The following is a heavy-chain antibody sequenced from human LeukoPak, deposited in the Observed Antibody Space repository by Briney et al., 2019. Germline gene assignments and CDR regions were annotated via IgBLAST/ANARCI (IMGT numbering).Heavy chain of an antibody. CDR1: GFTVSSNY. V-gene: IGHV3-53*05. Sequence: GGSLRLSCAASGFTVSSNYMSWVRQAPGKGLEWVSVIYSGGNTYYADSVKGRFTISRDNSKNRLYLQMNSLRAEDTAVYYCARDSGFSGTQRGEYWGQGTLVTVSS. J-gene: IGHJ4*02. CDR3: ARDSGFSGTQRGEY. D-gene: IGHD3/OR15-3a*01. CDR2: IYSGGNT.